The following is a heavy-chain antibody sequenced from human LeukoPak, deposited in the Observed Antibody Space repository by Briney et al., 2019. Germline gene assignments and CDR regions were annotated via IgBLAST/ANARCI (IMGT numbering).Heavy chain of an antibody. CDR1: GGSISSYY. J-gene: IGHJ1*01. D-gene: IGHD6-13*01. Sequence: SETLSLTCTVSGGSISSYYWSWIRQPPGKGLEWIGYIYYSGSTNYNPSLKSRVTISVDTSKNQFSLELSSVSAADTAVYYCARHFLTAGYFQHWGQGALVTVSS. V-gene: IGHV4-59*08. CDR2: IYYSGST. CDR3: ARHFLTAGYFQH.